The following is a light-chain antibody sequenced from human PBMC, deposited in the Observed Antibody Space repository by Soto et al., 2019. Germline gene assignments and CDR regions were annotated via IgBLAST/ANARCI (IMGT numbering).Light chain of an antibody. J-gene: IGLJ1*01. CDR1: SSNIGGNS. CDR2: DDD. Sequence: QSVLTQPPSVSAAPGQKVTISCSGSSSNIGGNSVSWYQQLPGTAPKLLIYDDDKRPSGIPDRFSGSKSGTSATLGITGFRTGDEAYYYCGSWDSSMSAYVFGTGTQVTV. CDR3: GSWDSSMSAYV. V-gene: IGLV1-51*01.